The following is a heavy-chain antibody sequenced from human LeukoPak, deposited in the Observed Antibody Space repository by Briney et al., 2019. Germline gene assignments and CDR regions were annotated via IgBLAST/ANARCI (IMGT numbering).Heavy chain of an antibody. CDR1: GFTFSNYA. CDR2: ISDSAGRK. D-gene: IGHD4-17*01. CDR3: ARVPDYGDYYFDY. V-gene: IGHV3-23*01. J-gene: IGHJ4*02. Sequence: GGSLRLSCAASGFTFSNYAMNWVRQAPGKGLEWVSGISDSAGRKNYADSVKGRFTISRDNSKNTLYLQMNSLRAEDTAVYYCARVPDYGDYYFDYWGQGTLVTVSS.